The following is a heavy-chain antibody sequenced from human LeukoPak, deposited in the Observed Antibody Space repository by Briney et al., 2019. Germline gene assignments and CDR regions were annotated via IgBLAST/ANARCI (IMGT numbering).Heavy chain of an antibody. V-gene: IGHV4-59*08. CDR2: IYYSGST. D-gene: IGHD4-23*01. CDR1: GGSFTSYY. J-gene: IGHJ4*02. Sequence: SETLSLTCTVSGGSFTSYYWTWIRQPPGKGLEWIGYIYYSGSTNYNPSLKSRVTISVDTSKNQFSLKLSPVTAADAAVYYCARQGRGYGGNSDYWGQGTLVTVSS. CDR3: ARQGRGYGGNSDY.